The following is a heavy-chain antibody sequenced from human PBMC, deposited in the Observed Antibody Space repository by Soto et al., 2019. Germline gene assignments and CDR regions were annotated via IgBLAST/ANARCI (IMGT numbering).Heavy chain of an antibody. CDR3: AHRLASPSDYHCRGSSFDY. V-gene: IGHV2-5*02. J-gene: IGHJ4*02. Sequence: QITLKESGPTLVKPTQTLTLTCTFSGFSLSTYGVSVGWIRQPPGKALEWLALIYWDNDKYYSPSLKSRLTITKDTSENQVVLTMTNMDPVDTATYYCAHRLASPSDYHCRGSSFDYWGQGTLVTVSS. D-gene: IGHD3-22*01. CDR2: IYWDNDK. CDR1: GFSLSTYGVS.